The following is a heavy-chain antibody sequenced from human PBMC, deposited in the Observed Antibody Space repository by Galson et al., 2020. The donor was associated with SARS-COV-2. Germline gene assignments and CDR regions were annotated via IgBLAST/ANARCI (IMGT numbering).Heavy chain of an antibody. CDR1: GFTFTSSA. D-gene: IGHD3-10*01. CDR2: IVVGSGKT. V-gene: IGHV1-58*01. J-gene: IGHJ5*02. Sequence: SVKVSCKTSGFTFTSSAVQWLRQARGQRLEWIGWIVVGSGKTNYAQKFQERVTITRDMSTSTAYMELSSLRYEDTAVYYCTRGSNSSPFYHFDPWGQGTLVTVSS. CDR3: TRGSNSSPFYHFDP.